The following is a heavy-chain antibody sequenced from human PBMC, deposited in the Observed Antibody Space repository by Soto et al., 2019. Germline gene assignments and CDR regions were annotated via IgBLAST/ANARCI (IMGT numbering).Heavy chain of an antibody. D-gene: IGHD4-4*01. Sequence: PXETLSLTCTVSGGSINSYYWNWNRQPPGKGLEWIAYIYYSGSTNYNPSVKSRVTMSVDTSKNQFSLKLSSVTAADTAVYYCARASSNYIRRYNWFDPWGQGTLVTVSS. CDR2: IYYSGST. CDR1: GGSINSYY. CDR3: ARASSNYIRRYNWFDP. J-gene: IGHJ5*02. V-gene: IGHV4-59*01.